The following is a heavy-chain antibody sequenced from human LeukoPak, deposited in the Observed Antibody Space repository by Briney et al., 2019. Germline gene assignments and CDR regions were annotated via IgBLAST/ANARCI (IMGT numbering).Heavy chain of an antibody. CDR3: AREAVTMVRGVIITYYFDY. CDR1: GGSISSGGYY. J-gene: IGHJ4*02. Sequence: PSQTLSLTCTVSGGSISSGGYYWSWIRQHPGKGLEWIGYTYYSGGTYYNPSLKSRVTISVDTSKNQFSLKLSSVTAADTAVYYCAREAVTMVRGVIITYYFDYWGQGTLVTVSS. CDR2: TYYSGGT. D-gene: IGHD3-10*01. V-gene: IGHV4-31*03.